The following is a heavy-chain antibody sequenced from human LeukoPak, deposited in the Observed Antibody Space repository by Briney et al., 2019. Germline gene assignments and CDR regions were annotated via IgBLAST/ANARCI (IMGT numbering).Heavy chain of an antibody. CDR3: ARERGVLLWFGELSENWFDP. V-gene: IGHV4-61*02. CDR1: GGSISSDNYY. D-gene: IGHD3-10*01. Sequence: SETLSLTCTVSGGSISSDNYYWSWIRQPAVKGLEWIGRIYTSGSTNYNPSLKSRVTMSVDTSKNQFSLKLSSVTAADTAVYYCARERGVLLWFGELSENWFDPWGQGTLVTVSS. CDR2: IYTSGST. J-gene: IGHJ5*02.